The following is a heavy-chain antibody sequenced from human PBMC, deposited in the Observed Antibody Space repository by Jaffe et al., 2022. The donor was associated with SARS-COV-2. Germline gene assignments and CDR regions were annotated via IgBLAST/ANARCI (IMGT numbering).Heavy chain of an antibody. CDR2: IYYSGST. CDR1: GGSISSYY. V-gene: IGHV4-59*08. CDR3: ARHTGIYGLYYFDY. J-gene: IGHJ4*02. Sequence: QVQLQESGPGLVKPSETLSLTCTVSGGSISSYYWSWIRQPPGKGLEWIGYIYYSGSTNYNPSLKSRVTISVDTSKNQFSLKLSSVTAADTAVYYCARHTGIYGLYYFDYWGQGTLVTVSS. D-gene: IGHD4-17*01.